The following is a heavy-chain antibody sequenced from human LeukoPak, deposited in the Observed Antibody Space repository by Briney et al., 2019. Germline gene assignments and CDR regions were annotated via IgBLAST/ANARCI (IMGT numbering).Heavy chain of an antibody. CDR2: INAGNGNT. J-gene: IGHJ6*02. CDR3: ARVWRGIITMVRGVMDYYGMDV. V-gene: IGHV1-3*01. Sequence: ASVKVSCKASGYTFTSYAMHWVRQAPGQRLEWMGWINAGNGNTKYSQEFQGRVTITRDTSASTAYMELSSLRSEDTAVYYCARVWRGIITMVRGVMDYYGMDVWGQGTTVTVSS. CDR1: GYTFTSYA. D-gene: IGHD3-10*01.